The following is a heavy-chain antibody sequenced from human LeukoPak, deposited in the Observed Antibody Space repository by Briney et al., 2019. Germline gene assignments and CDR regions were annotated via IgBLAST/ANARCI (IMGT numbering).Heavy chain of an antibody. CDR3: AKVGPWPRDSYYFDY. CDR2: ISGSGGST. V-gene: IGHV3-23*01. D-gene: IGHD1-26*01. CDR1: GFTFSSYS. Sequence: PGGSLRLSCAASGFTFSSYSMNWVRQAPGKGLEWVSAISGSGGSTYYADSVKGRFTISRDNSKNTLYLQMNSLRAEDTAVYYCAKVGPWPRDSYYFDYWGQGTLVTVSS. J-gene: IGHJ4*02.